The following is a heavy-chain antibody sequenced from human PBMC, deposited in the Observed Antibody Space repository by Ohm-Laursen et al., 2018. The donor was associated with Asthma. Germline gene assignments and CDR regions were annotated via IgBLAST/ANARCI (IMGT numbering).Heavy chain of an antibody. Sequence: SLRLSCSASGFTFSSYGMHWVRQAPGKGLEWVAVISSDGSNQYCGDSVKGRFTISRDNAKNSLYLQMNSLRAEDTAVYYCARDHSGSYPYFDYWGQGTLVTVSS. CDR3: ARDHSGSYPYFDY. V-gene: IGHV3-30*03. J-gene: IGHJ4*02. CDR1: GFTFSSYG. CDR2: ISSDGSNQ. D-gene: IGHD1-26*01.